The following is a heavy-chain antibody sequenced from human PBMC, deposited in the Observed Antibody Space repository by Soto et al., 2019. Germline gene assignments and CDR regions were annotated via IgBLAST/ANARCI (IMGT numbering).Heavy chain of an antibody. CDR1: GFTFSSYA. V-gene: IGHV3-30-3*01. Sequence: GGSLRLSCAASGFTFSSYAMHWVRQAPGKGLEWVAVISYDGSNKYYADSVKGRFTISRDNSKNTLYLQMNSLRAEDTAVYYRARVPDPRTVTGGSSWYTLDYWGQGTLVTVSS. J-gene: IGHJ4*02. CDR3: ARVPDPRTVTGGSSWYTLDY. D-gene: IGHD6-13*01. CDR2: ISYDGSNK.